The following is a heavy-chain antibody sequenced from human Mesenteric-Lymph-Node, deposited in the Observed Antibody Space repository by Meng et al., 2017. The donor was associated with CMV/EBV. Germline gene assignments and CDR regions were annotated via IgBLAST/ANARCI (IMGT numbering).Heavy chain of an antibody. CDR3: ARQVGATLDYFDY. Sequence: GGSLRLSCAASGFTFSTYSMDWVRQTPEKGLEWVSSISGSGSYINYADSVKGRFTISRDNGKNSLYLQMSSLRVEDTAVYYCARQVGATLDYFDYWGQGTLVTVSS. D-gene: IGHD1-26*01. CDR1: GFTFSTYS. J-gene: IGHJ4*02. V-gene: IGHV3-21*01. CDR2: ISGSGSYI.